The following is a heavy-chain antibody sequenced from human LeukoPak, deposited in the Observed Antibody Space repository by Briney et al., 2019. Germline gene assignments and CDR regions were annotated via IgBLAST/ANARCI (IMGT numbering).Heavy chain of an antibody. Sequence: PGGSLRLSCAASGFTFSIYAMSWVRQAPGKGLEWVSGVSDSGGNTYYADSVKGRFTISRDNSKNTLYLQMNSLRAEDTAVYYCAKGYSSGWYAIDWGQGTLVSVSS. D-gene: IGHD6-19*01. J-gene: IGHJ4*02. CDR2: VSDSGGNT. CDR1: GFTFSIYA. CDR3: AKGYSSGWYAID. V-gene: IGHV3-23*01.